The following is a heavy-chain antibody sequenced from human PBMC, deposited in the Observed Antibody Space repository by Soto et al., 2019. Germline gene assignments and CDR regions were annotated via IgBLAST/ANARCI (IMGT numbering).Heavy chain of an antibody. J-gene: IGHJ6*02. D-gene: IGHD3-10*01. Sequence: SVKVSCKASGGTFSSYAISWVRQAPGQGLEWMGGIIPIFGTANYAQKFQGRVTITADKSTSTAYMELSSLRSEGTAVYYCARVSTMVRDPYYYYGMDVWGQGTTVTVSS. V-gene: IGHV1-69*06. CDR2: IIPIFGTA. CDR1: GGTFSSYA. CDR3: ARVSTMVRDPYYYYGMDV.